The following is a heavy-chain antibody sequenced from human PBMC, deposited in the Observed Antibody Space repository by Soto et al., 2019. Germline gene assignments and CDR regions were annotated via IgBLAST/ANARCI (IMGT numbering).Heavy chain of an antibody. Sequence: EVPLLESGGGLVQPGGSLRLSCAASGFTFSSYAMTWVRQAPGKGLEWVSAISGSGDSTYYTDSVKGRFSISRDNSKNTLYLQMNSLRAEETAVYYCASGRGRYFYYGMDVWGQGTTVTVSS. CDR3: ASGRGRYFYYGMDV. CDR2: ISGSGDST. V-gene: IGHV3-23*01. CDR1: GFTFSSYA. J-gene: IGHJ6*02. D-gene: IGHD1-26*01.